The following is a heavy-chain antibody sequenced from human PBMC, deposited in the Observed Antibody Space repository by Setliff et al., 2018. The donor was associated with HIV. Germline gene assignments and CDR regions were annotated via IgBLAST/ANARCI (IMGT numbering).Heavy chain of an antibody. CDR1: GYTFTGYY. CDR3: ARGGRPDNFWSGHYYYYYYMDV. CDR2: INPNSGGT. Sequence: ASVKVSCKASGYTFTGYYMHWVRQAPGQGLEWMGWINPNSGGTNYAQKFQGWVTMTRDTSISTVYMELSRLRSEDTAVYYCARGGRPDNFWSGHYYYYYYMDVWGKGTTVTVSS. V-gene: IGHV1-2*04. D-gene: IGHD3-3*01. J-gene: IGHJ6*03.